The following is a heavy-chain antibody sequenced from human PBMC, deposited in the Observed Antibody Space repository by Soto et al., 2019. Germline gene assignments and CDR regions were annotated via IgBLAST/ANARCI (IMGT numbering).Heavy chain of an antibody. Sequence: ASVKVSCKASGYTFTSYYMHWVRQAPGQGLEWMGIINPSGGSTSYAQKFQGRVTMTRDTSTSTVYMELSSLRSEDTAVYYCARGGEIQLCSYYYYYGMDVWGQGTTVTV. CDR2: INPSGGST. CDR1: GYTFTSYY. CDR3: ARGGEIQLCSYYYYYGMDV. V-gene: IGHV1-46*03. D-gene: IGHD5-18*01. J-gene: IGHJ6*02.